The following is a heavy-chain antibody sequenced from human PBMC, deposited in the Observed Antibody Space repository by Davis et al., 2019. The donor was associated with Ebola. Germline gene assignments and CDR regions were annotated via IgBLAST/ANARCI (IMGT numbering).Heavy chain of an antibody. J-gene: IGHJ6*03. Sequence: GASLKISCKASGYSFTSYWIGWVRQTPGKRLEWMGIIYPGDYDNRYSPSFQGQVTIPADKAISTAYLQWSSLKASDTAMYYCARRRKSSSWDYYYYMDVWGKGTTVTVSS. CDR1: GYSFTSYW. CDR2: IYPGDYDN. D-gene: IGHD6-6*01. CDR3: ARRRKSSSWDYYYYMDV. V-gene: IGHV5-51*01.